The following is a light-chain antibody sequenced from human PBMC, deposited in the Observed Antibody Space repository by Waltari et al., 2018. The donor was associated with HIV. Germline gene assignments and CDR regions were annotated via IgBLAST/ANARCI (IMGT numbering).Light chain of an antibody. V-gene: IGKV3-20*01. CDR3: QHYGSSLIT. Sequence: PGERATLSCRASQTISSTSLAWYQQRPGQAPRLLIFGASSRATGIPDRFSGSGSGTDFTLTINRLQPEDFAVYYCQHYGSSLITFGQGTRLEIK. J-gene: IGKJ5*01. CDR2: GAS. CDR1: QTISSTS.